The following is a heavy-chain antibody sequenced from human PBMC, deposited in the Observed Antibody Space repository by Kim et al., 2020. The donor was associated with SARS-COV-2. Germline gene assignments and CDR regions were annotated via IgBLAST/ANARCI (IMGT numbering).Heavy chain of an antibody. CDR3: ARTLQGYGDYAGTDY. D-gene: IGHD4-17*01. V-gene: IGHV1-46*01. CDR2: INPSGGST. Sequence: ASVNVSCKASGYTFISYYMQWLRQAPGQGLEWMGIINPSGGSTIYAQGFQGRVTMPRDTSTSTVFMELSSLRPQDTAVYYCARTLQGYGDYAGTDYWGQGTLVTVSS. J-gene: IGHJ4*02. CDR1: GYTFISYY.